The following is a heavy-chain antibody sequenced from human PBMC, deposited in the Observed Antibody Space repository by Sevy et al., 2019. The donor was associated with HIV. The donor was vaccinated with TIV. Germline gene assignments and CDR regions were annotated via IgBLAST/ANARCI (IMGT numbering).Heavy chain of an antibody. CDR1: GYTLTSYG. Sequence: ASVNVSCKASGYTLTSYGISWVRQAPGQGLEWMGWISAYNGKTNYAQKHQGRVTMTTDTSTSTAYMELRSLRSDETAVYYCARCQDYGDYEMDYYGMDVWGQGTTVTVSS. V-gene: IGHV1-18*04. CDR2: ISAYNGKT. CDR3: ARCQDYGDYEMDYYGMDV. D-gene: IGHD4-17*01. J-gene: IGHJ6*02.